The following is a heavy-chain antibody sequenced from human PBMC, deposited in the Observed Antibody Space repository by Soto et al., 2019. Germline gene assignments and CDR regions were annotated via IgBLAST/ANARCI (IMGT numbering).Heavy chain of an antibody. D-gene: IGHD1-1*01. CDR2: IYYSGST. J-gene: IGHJ4*02. V-gene: IGHV4-30-4*01. CDR1: GGSIRSGDYF. Sequence: QVQLQESGPGLVKPSQTLSLTCTVSGGSIRSGDYFWSWIRQPPGKGLEWIGYIYYSGSTHYNPPLRSRVSISVDTSKNQFSLKLSSVTAADTAVYYCARTTSYDYFDYWGQGTLVTVSS. CDR3: ARTTSYDYFDY.